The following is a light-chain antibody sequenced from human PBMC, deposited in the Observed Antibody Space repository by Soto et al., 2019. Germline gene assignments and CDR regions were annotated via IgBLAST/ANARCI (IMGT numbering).Light chain of an antibody. CDR1: QSISTY. V-gene: IGKV1-39*01. CDR3: QQSYTSPPWT. Sequence: DIQMTQSPSSLSASVGDRVTISCRAGQSISTYLNWYQQKPGTAPRLLIYSASSVKAGVPPRFSGNGSGRDFTLTISSLRPEDTAIYFCQQSYTSPPWTFGQGTKVEIK. J-gene: IGKJ1*01. CDR2: SAS.